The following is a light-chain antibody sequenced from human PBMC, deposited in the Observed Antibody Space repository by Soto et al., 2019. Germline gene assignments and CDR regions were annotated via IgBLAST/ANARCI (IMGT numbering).Light chain of an antibody. Sequence: QSVLTQPPSVSGAPGQRVTISCTGSSSNIGAGYDVHWYQQLPGTAPKLMIYEGSKRPSGVSNRFSGSKSGNTASLTISGLQAEDEADYYCCSYAGSSTFVLYVFGTGTKLTVL. J-gene: IGLJ1*01. CDR1: SSNIGAGYD. V-gene: IGLV1-40*01. CDR2: EGS. CDR3: CSYAGSSTFVLYV.